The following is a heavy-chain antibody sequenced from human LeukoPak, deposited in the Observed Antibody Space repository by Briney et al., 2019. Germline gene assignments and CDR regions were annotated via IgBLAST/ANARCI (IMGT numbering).Heavy chain of an antibody. CDR3: ARECRGYDLLTGYYYRDAFDI. Sequence: GGSLRLSCAASGFTVSSNYMSWVRQAPGKGLEWVSVIYSGGSTYYADSVKGRFTISRDNSKNTLYHQMNSLRAEDTAVYYCARECRGYDLLTGYYYRDAFDIWGQGTMVTVSS. D-gene: IGHD3-9*01. J-gene: IGHJ3*02. CDR1: GFTVSSNY. V-gene: IGHV3-66*02. CDR2: IYSGGST.